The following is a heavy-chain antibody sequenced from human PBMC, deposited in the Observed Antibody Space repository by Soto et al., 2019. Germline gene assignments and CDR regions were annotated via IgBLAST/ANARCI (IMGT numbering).Heavy chain of an antibody. D-gene: IGHD3-3*01. J-gene: IGHJ3*02. CDR3: AKDRALLRFVEWLLDDAFDI. V-gene: IGHV3-30*18. CDR1: GFTFSSYG. Sequence: QVQLVESGGGVVQPGRSLRLSCAASGFTFSSYGMHWVRQAPGKGLEWVAVISYDGSNKYYADSVKGRFTISRDNSKNTLYLQMHSLRAEDTAVYYCAKDRALLRFVEWLLDDAFDIWGQGTMVTVSS. CDR2: ISYDGSNK.